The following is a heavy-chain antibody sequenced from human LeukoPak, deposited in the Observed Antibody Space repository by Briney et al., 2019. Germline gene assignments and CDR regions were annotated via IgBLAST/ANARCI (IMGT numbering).Heavy chain of an antibody. J-gene: IGHJ6*02. CDR1: GGSISSYY. Sequence: SETLSLTCTVSGGSISSYYWSWIRQPPGKGLEWIGYIYYSGSTNYNPSLKSRVTISVDTSKNQFSLKLSSVTAADTAVYHCARLSYGGYPPYYGMDVWGQGTTVTVSS. CDR3: ARLSYGGYPPYYGMDV. D-gene: IGHD5-12*01. V-gene: IGHV4-59*08. CDR2: IYYSGST.